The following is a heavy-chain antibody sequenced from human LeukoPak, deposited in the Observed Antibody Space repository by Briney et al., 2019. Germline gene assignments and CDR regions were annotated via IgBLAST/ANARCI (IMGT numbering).Heavy chain of an antibody. D-gene: IGHD3-16*01. V-gene: IGHV1-18*01. J-gene: IGHJ4*02. CDR2: ISGYNGDT. Sequence: ASVKVSCKASGYTFTSYGITWVRQAPGQGLEYMGWISGYNGDTKSVHKFQDRVTLTTNPSTSTAYMELRSLRSDDTAVYFCARDWEGELTYWGQGTLVTVSS. CDR1: GYTFTSYG. CDR3: ARDWEGELTY.